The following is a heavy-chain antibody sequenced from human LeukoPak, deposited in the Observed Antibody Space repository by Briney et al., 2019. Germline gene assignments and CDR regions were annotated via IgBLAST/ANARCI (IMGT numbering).Heavy chain of an antibody. D-gene: IGHD6-6*01. CDR3: ATSPGLGYSSSLTGVDY. V-gene: IGHV3-30*02. CDR1: GFTFSSYG. J-gene: IGHJ4*02. CDR2: IRYDGSNK. Sequence: GGSLRLSCAASGFTFSSYGMHWVRQAPGKGLEWVAFIRYDGSNKYYADSVKGRFTISRDNSKNTLYLQMNSLRAEDTAVYYCATSPGLGYSSSLTGVDYWGQGTLVTVSS.